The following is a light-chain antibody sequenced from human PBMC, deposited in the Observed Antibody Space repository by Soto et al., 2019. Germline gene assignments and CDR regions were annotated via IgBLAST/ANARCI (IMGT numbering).Light chain of an antibody. CDR1: SSDVGGYDY. CDR2: DVN. CDR3: SSYAGHNDGL. Sequence: QSALTQPPSASGAAGQAVTISCTGTSSDVGGYDYVSWHQHHPGAAPELMIYDVNKRPSGVPDRFSGSKSGNTASLTVARLAAEDEDFYYCSSYAGHNDGLFGGGTKLTVL. J-gene: IGLJ2*01. V-gene: IGLV2-8*01.